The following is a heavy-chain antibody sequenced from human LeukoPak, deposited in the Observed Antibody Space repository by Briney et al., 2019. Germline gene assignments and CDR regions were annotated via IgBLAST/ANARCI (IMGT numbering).Heavy chain of an antibody. Sequence: GGSLRLSCAASGFTFSSYAMHWVRQAPGKGLEWVAVISYDGSNKYYADSVKGRFTISRDNSKNTLYLQMNSLRAEDTAVYYCARELAARPYFDYWGQGTLVTVSS. D-gene: IGHD6-6*01. CDR3: ARELAARPYFDY. J-gene: IGHJ4*02. CDR2: ISYDGSNK. V-gene: IGHV3-30*04. CDR1: GFTFSSYA.